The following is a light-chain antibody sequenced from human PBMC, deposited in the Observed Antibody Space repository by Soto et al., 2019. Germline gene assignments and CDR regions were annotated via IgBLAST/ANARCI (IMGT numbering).Light chain of an antibody. CDR3: QQYGSSYT. J-gene: IGKJ2*01. V-gene: IGKV3-20*01. Sequence: EIVLTQSPGTLSLSPGERATLSCRASQSVSSSYLAWYQQKPGQAPRLLIYGASSRATGIPDRFSGSWSGTDFTLTISRLEPEDFAVYYCQQYGSSYTLGQGTKLEIK. CDR1: QSVSSSY. CDR2: GAS.